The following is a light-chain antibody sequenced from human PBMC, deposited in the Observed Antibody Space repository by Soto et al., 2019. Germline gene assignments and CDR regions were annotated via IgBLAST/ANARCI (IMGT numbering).Light chain of an antibody. CDR2: DTS. CDR3: LLSYSGARPYV. Sequence: QALVTQEPALTVSPGGTVTLTCGSSTGAVTSGHYPYWFQQKPGQAPRTLIYDTSNKHSWTPARFSGSLLGGKAALTLSGAQPEDEAEYYCLLSYSGARPYVFGTGTKVPVL. V-gene: IGLV7-46*01. J-gene: IGLJ1*01. CDR1: TGAVTSGHY.